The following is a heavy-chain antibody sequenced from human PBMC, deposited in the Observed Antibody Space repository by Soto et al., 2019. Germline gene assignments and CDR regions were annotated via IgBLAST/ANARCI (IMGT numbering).Heavy chain of an antibody. D-gene: IGHD3-3*01. CDR1: GGSFSGYY. J-gene: IGHJ4*02. Sequence: SETLSLTCAVYGGSFSGYYWSWIRQPPGKGLEWIGEINHSGSTNYNPSLKSRVTISVDTSKNQFSLKLSSVTAADTAVYYCARGLITIFPYYFDYWGQGTLVTVSS. V-gene: IGHV4-34*01. CDR2: INHSGST. CDR3: ARGLITIFPYYFDY.